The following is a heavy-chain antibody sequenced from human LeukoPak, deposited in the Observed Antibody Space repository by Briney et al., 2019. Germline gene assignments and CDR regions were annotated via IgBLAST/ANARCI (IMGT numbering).Heavy chain of an antibody. V-gene: IGHV4-30-2*01. CDR3: ARGGCSSTSCYPRYFDY. CDR1: GGSISSGGYS. CDR2: SYHSGST. D-gene: IGHD2-2*01. Sequence: SETLSLTCAVSGGSISSGGYSWSWIRQPPGKGVEWIVYSYHSGSTYYNPSLKSRVTISVDRSKNQFSLKLSSVTAADTAVYYCARGGCSSTSCYPRYFDYWGQGTLVTVSS. J-gene: IGHJ4*02.